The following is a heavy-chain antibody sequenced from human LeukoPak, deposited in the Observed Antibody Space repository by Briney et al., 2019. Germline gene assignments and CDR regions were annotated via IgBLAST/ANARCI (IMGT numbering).Heavy chain of an antibody. J-gene: IGHJ4*02. CDR1: GYTVTSYY. V-gene: IGHV1-46*01. Sequence: ASVKVSCKASGYTVTSYYIHWVRQAPGQGLEWMGMIYPRDGSTSYAQKFQGRVTVTRDTSTSTVHMELSGLRSEDTAVYYCARDQEGFDYWGQGTLVTVSS. CDR3: ARDQEGFDY. CDR2: IYPRDGST.